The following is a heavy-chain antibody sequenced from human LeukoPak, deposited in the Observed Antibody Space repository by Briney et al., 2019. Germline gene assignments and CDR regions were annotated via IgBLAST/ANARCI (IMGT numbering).Heavy chain of an antibody. CDR3: ARRGSSWALDY. J-gene: IGHJ4*02. D-gene: IGHD6-13*01. V-gene: IGHV4-59*01. CDR1: GGSISSYY. Sequence: SETLSLTCTVSGGSISSYYWSWIRQPPGKGLEWIGYIYYSGSTNYNPSLKSRVTISVDTSKNQFSLKLSSVTAADTAVYYCARRGSSWALDYWGQGTLVTVSS. CDR2: IYYSGST.